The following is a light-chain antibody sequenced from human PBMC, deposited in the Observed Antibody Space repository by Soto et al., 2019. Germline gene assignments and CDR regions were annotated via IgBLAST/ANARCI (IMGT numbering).Light chain of an antibody. Sequence: EIVLTQSPATLSLSPGERATLSCRASQSVSSYLAWYQQKPGQAPRLLIYDASNRATGIPARFSGCGSGTDFTLAISSLEPEDFAVYYCPQRSNWLFTFGPGTKVDIK. V-gene: IGKV3-11*01. CDR1: QSVSSY. CDR2: DAS. CDR3: PQRSNWLFT. J-gene: IGKJ3*01.